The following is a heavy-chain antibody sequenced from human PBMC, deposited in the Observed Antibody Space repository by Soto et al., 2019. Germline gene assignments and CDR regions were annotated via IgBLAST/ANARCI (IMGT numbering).Heavy chain of an antibody. V-gene: IGHV4-30-4*01. CDR2: IYYSGST. D-gene: IGHD1-26*01. Sequence: SETLSLTCTVSGGSISSGDYYWSWIRQPPGKGLEWIGYIYYSGSTYYNPSLKSRVTISVDTSKNQFSLKLSSVTAAGTAVYYCARGEWELLFDYWGQGTLVTVSS. CDR1: GGSISSGDYY. CDR3: ARGEWELLFDY. J-gene: IGHJ4*02.